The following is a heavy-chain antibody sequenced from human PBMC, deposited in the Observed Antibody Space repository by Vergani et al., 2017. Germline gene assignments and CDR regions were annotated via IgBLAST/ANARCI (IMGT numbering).Heavy chain of an antibody. J-gene: IGHJ4*01. Sequence: VELLESGGGLAQPGGSLRVSCSASGFRVTTYYMSWVRQAPGKGLEWVSVIKSDGRTSYAESVRGRFTISRDTSRIAVYLQMNILRVEDTGVYYCTRSECSGTTCYGHYFDLWGHGILVTVSS. CDR2: IKSDGRT. V-gene: IGHV3-66*02. CDR1: GFRVTTYY. D-gene: IGHD2-15*01. CDR3: TRSECSGTTCYGHYFDL.